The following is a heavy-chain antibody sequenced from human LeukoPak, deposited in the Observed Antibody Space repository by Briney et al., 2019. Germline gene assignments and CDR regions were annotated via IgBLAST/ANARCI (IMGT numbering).Heavy chain of an antibody. Sequence: PSETLSLTCTVSGGSISSSSYYWGWIRQPPGKGLEWIGSIYYSGSTYYNPSLKSRVTISVDTSKNQFSLKLSSVTAADTAVYYCARLRVMTTFGGVMRYFDYWGQGTLVTVSS. J-gene: IGHJ4*02. D-gene: IGHD3-16*01. CDR1: GGSISSSSYY. CDR2: IYYSGST. CDR3: ARLRVMTTFGGVMRYFDY. V-gene: IGHV4-39*01.